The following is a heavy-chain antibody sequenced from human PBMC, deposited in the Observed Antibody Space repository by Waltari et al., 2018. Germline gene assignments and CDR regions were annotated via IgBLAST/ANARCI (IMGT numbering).Heavy chain of an antibody. CDR1: GGSFSGYY. J-gene: IGHJ4*02. CDR3: ARQKRSRWTLDY. D-gene: IGHD1-1*01. CDR2: INHSGST. Sequence: QVQLQQWGAGLLKPSETLSLTCAVYGGSFSGYYWSWIRQPPGKGLEWIGEINHSGSTNYNPSLKSRVTISVDTSKNQFSLKLSSVTAADTVVYYCARQKRSRWTLDYWGQGTLVTVSS. V-gene: IGHV4-34*01.